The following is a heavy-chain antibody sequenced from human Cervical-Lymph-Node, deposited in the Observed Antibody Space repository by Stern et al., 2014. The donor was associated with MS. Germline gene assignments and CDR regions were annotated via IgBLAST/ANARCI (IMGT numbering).Heavy chain of an antibody. V-gene: IGHV3-30*03. CDR2: ISYDSNKE. J-gene: IGHJ4*02. Sequence: VQLVQSGGGVVQPGRSLRLSCEVSGFSFRTSAMSWVRQAPGKGLEWVAFISYDSNKEFYGDSVKGRLTISRDNSRNTLYLYMSSLRVEDPAVYYCARRYSSYFDYWGQGTRVAVSS. CDR3: ARRYSSYFDY. CDR1: GFSFRTSA. D-gene: IGHD2-15*01.